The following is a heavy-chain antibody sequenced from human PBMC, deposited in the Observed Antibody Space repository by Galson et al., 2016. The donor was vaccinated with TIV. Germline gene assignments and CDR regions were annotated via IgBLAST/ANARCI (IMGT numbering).Heavy chain of an antibody. CDR3: ARGRVVPRRTDYYYAMAV. D-gene: IGHD1-14*01. Sequence: TLSLTCAVTPESVTGYYWSWTRQSPGKGLEWIGEINHRGTSKYNPSLASRVTILVDTPKSQFSLRLTSVTAADTAVYYCARGRVVPRRTDYYYAMAVWGQGTAVIVSS. J-gene: IGHJ6*02. V-gene: IGHV4-34*01. CDR2: INHRGTS. CDR1: PESVTGYY.